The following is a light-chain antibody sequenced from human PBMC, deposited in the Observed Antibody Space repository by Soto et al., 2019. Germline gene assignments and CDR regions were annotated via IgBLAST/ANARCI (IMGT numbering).Light chain of an antibody. CDR1: RRDDGGSNV. V-gene: IGLV2-14*01. CDR2: ECY. Sequence: QSALTHPASVSTSPGQSITISCSGTRRDDGGSNVVSWYQQHPAKSPTLITYECYYRPSGVSNHFSGSQSGNTASLTISGLQAEDEADYYCSSYITRSTPLFVFGTGTRVTVL. J-gene: IGLJ1*01. CDR3: SSYITRSTPLFV.